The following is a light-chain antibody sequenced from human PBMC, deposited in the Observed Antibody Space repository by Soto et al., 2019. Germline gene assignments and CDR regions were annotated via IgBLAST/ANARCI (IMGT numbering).Light chain of an antibody. CDR1: NVGSYS. J-gene: IGLJ1*01. Sequence: SSELTQPPSVSVAPGQTARITCGGNNVGSYSVHWYQQKPGQSPVLVVYDDRDRPSGIPERISGSTSGNTATLTISRVVAGDEADYYCQLWDSSSDRYVFGTGTKLTVL. CDR2: DDR. CDR3: QLWDSSSDRYV. V-gene: IGLV3-21*02.